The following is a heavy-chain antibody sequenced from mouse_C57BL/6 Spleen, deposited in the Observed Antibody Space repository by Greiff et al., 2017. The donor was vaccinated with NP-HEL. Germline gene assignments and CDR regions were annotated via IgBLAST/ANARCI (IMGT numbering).Heavy chain of an antibody. CDR3: ARRGTAQATFPAWFAY. Sequence: QVQLHQPGAELVKPGASVKLSCKASGYTFTSYWMHWVKQRPGQGLEWIGMIHPNSGSTNYNEKFKSKATLTVDKSSSTAYMQLSSLTSEDSAVYYCARRGTAQATFPAWFAYWGQGTLVTVSA. V-gene: IGHV1-64*01. CDR2: IHPNSGST. D-gene: IGHD3-2*02. CDR1: GYTFTSYW. J-gene: IGHJ3*01.